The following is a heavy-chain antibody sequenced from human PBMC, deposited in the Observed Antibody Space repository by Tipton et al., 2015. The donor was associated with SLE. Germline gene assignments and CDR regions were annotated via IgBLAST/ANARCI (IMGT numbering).Heavy chain of an antibody. D-gene: IGHD4/OR15-4a*01. CDR1: GGSISNYY. CDR2: IHFPGRT. Sequence: TLSLTCTVSGGSISNYYWSWIRQSPGKGLEWIGYIHFPGRTNFNPSLKSRVSMSLDTSNRFSLRLTSVTAADTGTYYCARDEPVVLSSARWSYYYGMDVWGQGTTVTVSS. V-gene: IGHV4-59*01. J-gene: IGHJ6*02. CDR3: ARDEPVVLSSARWSYYYGMDV.